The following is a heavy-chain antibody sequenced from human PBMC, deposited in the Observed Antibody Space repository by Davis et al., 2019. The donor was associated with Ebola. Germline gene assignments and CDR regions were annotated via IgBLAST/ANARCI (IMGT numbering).Heavy chain of an antibody. CDR3: ARGRSGTGTDPLDI. CDR1: GYTFTRYY. V-gene: IGHV1-46*01. J-gene: IGHJ3*02. CDR2: INPSGGST. D-gene: IGHD1-26*01. Sequence: ASVEVSCKASGYTFTRYYVHWVRQAPGQGLEWMGIINPSGGSTSFAQRFQGRVSMTRDTSTRTVYMELYSLRSEDTAVYYCARGRSGTGTDPLDIWGQGTMVTVSS.